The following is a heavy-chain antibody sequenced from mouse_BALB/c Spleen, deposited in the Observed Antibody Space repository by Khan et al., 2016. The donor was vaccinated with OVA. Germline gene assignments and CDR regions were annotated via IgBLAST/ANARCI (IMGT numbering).Heavy chain of an antibody. J-gene: IGHJ3*01. Sequence: LVESGPELKKPGETVKISCKASGYTFTNYGMNWVKQAPGQGLKWMGWINTYIGEPTYADDFKGRFAFSLETSASTAYLQINNLKNEDTATYCCARSNGNYWFAYGGQGTLVTVSA. V-gene: IGHV9-3-1*01. D-gene: IGHD2-1*01. CDR2: INTYIGEP. CDR1: GYTFTNYG. CDR3: ARSNGNYWFAY.